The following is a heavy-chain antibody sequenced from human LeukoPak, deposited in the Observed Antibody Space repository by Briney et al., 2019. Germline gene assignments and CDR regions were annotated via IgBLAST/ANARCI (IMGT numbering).Heavy chain of an antibody. V-gene: IGHV3-7*03. CDR1: EFSLIKYW. Sequence: GGSLTLACAASEFSLIKYWMTWVRQAAGKGLQWVANINQDGSKIYYTDSVEGRFTISTDNAKTSLYLQMNSLRAEDTAVYYCAPIPDHWSWTTALFDYWGQGTLVTVSS. D-gene: IGHD1-26*01. CDR3: APIPDHWSWTTALFDY. CDR2: INQDGSKI. J-gene: IGHJ4*02.